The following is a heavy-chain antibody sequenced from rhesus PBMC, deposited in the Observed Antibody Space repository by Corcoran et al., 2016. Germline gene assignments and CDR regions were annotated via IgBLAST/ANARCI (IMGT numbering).Heavy chain of an antibody. D-gene: IGHD1-38*01. Sequence: QVQLQESGPGVVKPSETLSLTCAVSGGSISDSYRWSWIRQPPGKGLEWIGYIYGSSTSTNYNPSLKSRVTISKDTSKNHFSLKLSSVTAADTAVYYCARELTWFFDYWGQGVLVTVSS. V-gene: IGHV4S10*01. CDR3: ARELTWFFDY. J-gene: IGHJ4*01. CDR2: IYGSSTST. CDR1: GGSISDSYR.